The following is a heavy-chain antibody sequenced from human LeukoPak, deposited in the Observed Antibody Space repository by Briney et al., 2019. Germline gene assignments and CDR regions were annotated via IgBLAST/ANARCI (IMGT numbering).Heavy chain of an antibody. V-gene: IGHV3-9*01. J-gene: IGHJ4*02. CDR3: ARISSLIDY. CDR1: GFTFDDYA. Sequence: GGSLRLSCAASGFTFDDYAMHWVRQAPGKGLEWVSGISWNSGSIGYADSVKGRFTISRDNAKNSLYLQMNSLRAEDTAVYYCARISSLIDYWGQGTLVTVSS. D-gene: IGHD2/OR15-2a*01. CDR2: ISWNSGSI.